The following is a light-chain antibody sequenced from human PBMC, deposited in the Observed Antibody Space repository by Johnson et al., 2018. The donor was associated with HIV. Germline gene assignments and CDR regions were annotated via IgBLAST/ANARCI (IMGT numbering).Light chain of an antibody. CDR3: GTWDSSLSVNYV. J-gene: IGLJ1*01. V-gene: IGLV1-51*01. CDR1: SSNIGNNY. CDR2: DNN. Sequence: QSVLTQPPSVSAAPGQKVTISCSGSSSNIGNNYVSWYQQLPGTAPKVLIYDNNKRPSGIPDRFSGSKSGTSATLGITGLQTGDEADYYCGTWDSSLSVNYVFGTWTKVTVL.